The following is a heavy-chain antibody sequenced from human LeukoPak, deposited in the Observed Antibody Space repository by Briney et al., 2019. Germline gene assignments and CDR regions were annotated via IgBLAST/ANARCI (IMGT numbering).Heavy chain of an antibody. CDR1: GFTFSTYV. D-gene: IGHD3-10*01. V-gene: IGHV3-30*18. CDR2: ISYDGTNK. CDR3: AKTYYYGSGSYPIGAFDI. Sequence: GGSLRLSCTASGFTFSTYVAHWVRQAPGKGLEWVAVISYDGTNKYYTDSVRGRFNISRDNSKNTLYLQMNSLRAEDTAVYYCAKTYYYGSGSYPIGAFDIWGQGTMVTVSS. J-gene: IGHJ3*02.